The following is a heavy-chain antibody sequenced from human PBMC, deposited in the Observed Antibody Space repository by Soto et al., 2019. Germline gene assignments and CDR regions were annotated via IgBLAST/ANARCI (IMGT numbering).Heavy chain of an antibody. V-gene: IGHV4-59*08. J-gene: IGHJ4*02. D-gene: IGHD6-13*01. Sequence: SETLSLTCTVSGGSISSYYWSWIRQPPGKGLEWIGYIYYSGSTNYNPSLKSRVTISVDTSKNQFSLKLSSVTAADTAVYYCARLGVYSSSWYLDYWGQGTLVTVS. CDR3: ARLGVYSSSWYLDY. CDR2: IYYSGST. CDR1: GGSISSYY.